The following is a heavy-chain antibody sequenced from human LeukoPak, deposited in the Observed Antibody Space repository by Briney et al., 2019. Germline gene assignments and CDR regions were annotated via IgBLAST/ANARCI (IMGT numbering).Heavy chain of an antibody. CDR2: IIPIFGTA. V-gene: IGHV1-69*05. Sequence: ASVKVSCKASGGTFSSYAISWVRQAPGQGLEWMGGIIPIFGTANYAQKFQGRVTITTDGSTSTAYMELSSLRSEDTAVYYCARGEWELLGWFDPRGQGTLVTVSS. J-gene: IGHJ5*02. CDR3: ARGEWELLGWFDP. CDR1: GGTFSSYA. D-gene: IGHD1-26*01.